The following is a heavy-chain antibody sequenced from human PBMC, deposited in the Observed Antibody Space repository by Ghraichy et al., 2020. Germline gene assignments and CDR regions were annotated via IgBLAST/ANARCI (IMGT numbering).Heavy chain of an antibody. CDR1: GFTFSSYS. CDR3: ARAGYCSSTSCHYYYYGMDV. Sequence: GGSLRLSCAAFGFTFSSYSMNWVRQAPGKGLEWVSYISSSSSTIYYADSVKGRFTISRDNAKNSLYLQMNSLRDEDTAVYYCARAGYCSSTSCHYYYYGMDVWGQGTTVTVSS. V-gene: IGHV3-48*02. J-gene: IGHJ6*02. CDR2: ISSSSSTI. D-gene: IGHD2-2*01.